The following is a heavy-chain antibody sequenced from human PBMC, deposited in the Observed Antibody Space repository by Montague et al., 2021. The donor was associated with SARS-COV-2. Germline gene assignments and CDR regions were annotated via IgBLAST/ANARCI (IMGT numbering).Heavy chain of an antibody. D-gene: IGHD6-19*01. CDR2: VLYSGTT. CDR3: VTPGKTAVAGQFDY. CDR1: GRSMRSDRFY. J-gene: IGHJ4*02. V-gene: IGHV4-39*07. Sequence: SETLSLTCNVSGRSMRSDRFYWVWIRQPPGRSLEWIGYVLYSGTTYYNPPLKSRVTISADTFNNQFSLKITSLIVADTAIYYCVTPGKTAVAGQFDYWGPGILVTVPS.